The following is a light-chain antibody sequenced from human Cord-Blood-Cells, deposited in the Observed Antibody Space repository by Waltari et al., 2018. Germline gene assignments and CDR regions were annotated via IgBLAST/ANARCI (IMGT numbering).Light chain of an antibody. CDR2: KAS. J-gene: IGKJ4*01. Sequence: DIQMTQSPSTLSASVGDRVTITCRASQSISSWLAWYQQKPVKAPKLLSYKASSLESGVPSRFSGSGSGTEFTLTISSLQPDDFATYYCQQYNSYSLLTFGGGTKVEIK. CDR3: QQYNSYSLLT. CDR1: QSISSW. V-gene: IGKV1-5*03.